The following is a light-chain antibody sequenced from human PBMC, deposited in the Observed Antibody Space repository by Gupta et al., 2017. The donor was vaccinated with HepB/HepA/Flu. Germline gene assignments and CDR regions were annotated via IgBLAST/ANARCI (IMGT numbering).Light chain of an antibody. CDR3: SSYTGSSVLWV. J-gene: IGLJ3*02. Sequence: HSALPQPASVSGSPGQSITISCTGTISDVGTYDYVSWYQQHPDKAPKLMIYGVNSRPSGVSNRFSGSKSGNTASLTISGLQAEDEADYYCSSYTGSSVLWVFGGGTKLTVL. CDR1: ISDVGTYDY. V-gene: IGLV2-14*03. CDR2: GVN.